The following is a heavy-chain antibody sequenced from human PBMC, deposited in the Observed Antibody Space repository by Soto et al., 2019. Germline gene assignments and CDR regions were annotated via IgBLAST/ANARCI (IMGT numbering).Heavy chain of an antibody. CDR2: ISSSGSTI. V-gene: IGHV3-48*03. D-gene: IGHD4-17*01. Sequence: GGSLRLSCAASGFTFSNYEMNWVRQAPGKGLEWVSYISSSGSTIYYADSVKGPFTISRDNAKNSLYLQMNSLRAEDTAVYYCARARAGDYVLDYWGQGTLVTVSS. CDR3: ARARAGDYVLDY. CDR1: GFTFSNYE. J-gene: IGHJ4*02.